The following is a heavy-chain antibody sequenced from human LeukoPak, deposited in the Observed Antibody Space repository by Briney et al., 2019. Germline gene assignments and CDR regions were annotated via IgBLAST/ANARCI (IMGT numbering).Heavy chain of an antibody. D-gene: IGHD6-13*01. V-gene: IGHV1-2*02. CDR3: ARDPGIAAAGSFDY. CDR2: INPNSGGT. Sequence: ASVKVSCKASGYTFTGYYMHWVRQAPGQGLEWMGWINPNSGGTNYAQKFQGGVTMTRDTSISTAYMELSRLRSDDTAVYYCARDPGIAAAGSFDYWGQGTLVTVSS. CDR1: GYTFTGYY. J-gene: IGHJ4*02.